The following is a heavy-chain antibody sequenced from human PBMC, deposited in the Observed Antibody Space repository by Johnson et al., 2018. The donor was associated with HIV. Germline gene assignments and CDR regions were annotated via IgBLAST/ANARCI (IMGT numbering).Heavy chain of an antibody. CDR1: GFIFTKAW. CDR2: IKSKTDGGTT. D-gene: IGHD2-15*01. Sequence: VQLVESGGGLVKPGGSLRFSCAASGFIFTKAWMSWVRQAPGKGLEWVGRIKSKTDGGTTDYAAPVKGRFTISRDDSKNTLYLQMNSLKTEDTAVYYCTAALRVKGIWGQGTMVTVSS. V-gene: IGHV3-15*01. CDR3: TAALRVKGI. J-gene: IGHJ3*02.